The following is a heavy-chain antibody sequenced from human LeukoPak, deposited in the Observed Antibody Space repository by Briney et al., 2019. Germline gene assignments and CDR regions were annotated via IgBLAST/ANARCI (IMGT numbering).Heavy chain of an antibody. CDR1: GFTFSSYA. CDR2: IYNGGST. D-gene: IGHD5-18*01. J-gene: IGHJ6*02. Sequence: GGSLRLSCAASGFTFSSYAMHWVRQAPGKGLEWVSVIYNGGSTYYADSVKGRFTISRDNSKNTLYLQMNSLRAEDTAVYYCARGGHTYGSGYYYGMDVWGQRTTVTVSS. V-gene: IGHV3-53*01. CDR3: ARGGHTYGSGYYYGMDV.